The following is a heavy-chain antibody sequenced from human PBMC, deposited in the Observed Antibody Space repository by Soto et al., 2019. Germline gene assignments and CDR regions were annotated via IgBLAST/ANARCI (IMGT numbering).Heavy chain of an antibody. J-gene: IGHJ4*02. V-gene: IGHV6-1*01. CDR2: TYYRSKWHY. CDR3: ARTLRGRRVKNFDD. CDR1: GASVSNNSVA. Sequence: PSQTLSLTCAISGASVSNNSVAWNWVRQSPSRGIEWLGRTYYRSKWHYDYAPAVRSRITINPDTSKNHFSLQLNSVSPEVAAVYYCARTLRGRRVKNFDDWSQGTLVTVSS. D-gene: IGHD3-10*01.